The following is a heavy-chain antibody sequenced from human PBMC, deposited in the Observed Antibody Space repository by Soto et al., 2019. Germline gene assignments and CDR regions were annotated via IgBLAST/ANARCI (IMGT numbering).Heavy chain of an antibody. V-gene: IGHV3-30-3*01. CDR3: ADGYSSSWYGNYYGMDV. Sequence: GGSLRLSCAASGFTFISYAMGWVRQAPGKGLEGVAVISYDGSNKYYADSVKGRFTISRDNSKNTLYLQMNSLRAEDTAVYYCADGYSSSWYGNYYGMDVWGQGTTVTV. CDR2: ISYDGSNK. D-gene: IGHD6-13*01. J-gene: IGHJ6*02. CDR1: GFTFISYA.